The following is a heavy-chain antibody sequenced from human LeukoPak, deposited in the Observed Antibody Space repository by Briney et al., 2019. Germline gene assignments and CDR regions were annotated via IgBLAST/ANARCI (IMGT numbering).Heavy chain of an antibody. CDR3: ARGESGNHAGFFDI. CDR2: IYYSGST. Sequence: PSETLSLTCAVYGGSFSGYYWSWIRQPPGKELEWIGFIYYSGSTNYSPSLKSRVTISVDTSKNQFSLKLSSVTAADTAVYYCARGESGNHAGFFDIWGQGTMVTVSS. J-gene: IGHJ3*02. CDR1: GGSFSGYY. D-gene: IGHD1-14*01. V-gene: IGHV4-59*01.